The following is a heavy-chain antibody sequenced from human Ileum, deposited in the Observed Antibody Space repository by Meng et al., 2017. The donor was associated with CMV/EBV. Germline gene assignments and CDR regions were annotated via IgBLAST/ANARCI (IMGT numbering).Heavy chain of an antibody. CDR3: AVRGLRGPDWFDP. V-gene: IGHV3-23*01. D-gene: IGHD5-12*01. CDR2: ISGSGGVT. CDR1: GFSFSSYG. J-gene: IGHJ5*02. Sequence: VTSGFSFSSYGMYWVRQAPGKGLEWVSGISGSGGVTYSADSVKGRFSISRDNSKNTLYMQMSSLRAEDTAVYYCAVRGLRGPDWFDPWGQGTLVTVSS.